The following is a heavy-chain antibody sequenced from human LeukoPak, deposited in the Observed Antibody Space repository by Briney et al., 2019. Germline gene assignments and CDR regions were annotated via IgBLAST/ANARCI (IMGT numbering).Heavy chain of an antibody. CDR2: IYYGGNT. Sequence: PSETLSLTCTVSGASINNYYWGWIRQPPGKGLEWIGYIYYGGNTKYSPSLKSRVTVSADMSKNHFSLKLSSVTVADTAVYYCASTRLEYCSGGSCYSGGDYWGQGTLVTVSA. CDR3: ASTRLEYCSGGSCYSGGDY. D-gene: IGHD2-15*01. J-gene: IGHJ4*02. CDR1: GASINNYY. V-gene: IGHV4-59*08.